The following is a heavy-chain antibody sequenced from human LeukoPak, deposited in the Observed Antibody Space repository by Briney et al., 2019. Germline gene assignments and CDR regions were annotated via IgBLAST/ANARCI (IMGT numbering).Heavy chain of an antibody. CDR2: IYHSGST. CDR3: ARGPNFWSGYYRVHYFDY. Sequence: PSETLSLTCAVSGGSISSGGYSWSWIRQPPGKGLEWIGYIYHSGSTYYNPSLKSRVTISVDRSKNQFSLKLNSVTAADTAVYYCARGPNFWSGYYRVHYFDYWGQGTLVTVSS. V-gene: IGHV4-30-2*01. J-gene: IGHJ4*02. CDR1: GGSISSGGYS. D-gene: IGHD3-3*01.